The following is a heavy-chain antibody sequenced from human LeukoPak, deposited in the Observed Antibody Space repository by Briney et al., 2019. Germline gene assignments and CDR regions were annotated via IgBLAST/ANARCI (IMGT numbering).Heavy chain of an antibody. J-gene: IGHJ4*02. CDR3: ARQWGGFDY. Sequence: GESLKISCKDSGNSFASSWIGWVRQMPGKGLDWMGIIYPDDSDTRYSPSFQGQVTISADRSISTAYLQWSSLKASDTAMYYCARQWGGFDYWGQGTLVTVSS. D-gene: IGHD1-26*01. V-gene: IGHV5-51*01. CDR1: GNSFASSW. CDR2: IYPDDSDT.